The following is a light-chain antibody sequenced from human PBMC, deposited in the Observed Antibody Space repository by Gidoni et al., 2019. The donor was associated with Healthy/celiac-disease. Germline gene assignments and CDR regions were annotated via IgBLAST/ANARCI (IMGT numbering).Light chain of an antibody. CDR1: SSHVGGYNY. V-gene: IGLV2-14*01. CDR3: SSYTSSSTLV. CDR2: EVS. Sequence: QSALPQPASVSGSPGQSITISCTGTSSHVGGYNYVSGYQQHPGKAPKLIIYEVSNRPSGVSNRFSGSKSGNTASLTISGLQAEDEADYYCSSYTSSSTLVFGGGTKLTVL. J-gene: IGLJ3*02.